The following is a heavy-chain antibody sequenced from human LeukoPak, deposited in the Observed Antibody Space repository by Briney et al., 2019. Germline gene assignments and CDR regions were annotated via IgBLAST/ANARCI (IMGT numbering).Heavy chain of an antibody. Sequence: GGSLRLSCAASGFTFSSYAMSWVRQARGKGLEWVSAISGSGGSTYYADSVKGRFSISRDNSKSTLYLQMNSLRAEDTAVYYCAKGRSMIVATTVAYWGQGTLVTVSS. V-gene: IGHV3-23*01. CDR3: AKGRSMIVATTVAY. J-gene: IGHJ4*02. CDR1: GFTFSSYA. D-gene: IGHD3-22*01. CDR2: ISGSGGST.